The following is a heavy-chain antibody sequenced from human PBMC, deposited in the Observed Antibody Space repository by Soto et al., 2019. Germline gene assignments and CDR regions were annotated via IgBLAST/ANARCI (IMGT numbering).Heavy chain of an antibody. CDR2: IKQDGSEK. J-gene: IGHJ4*02. Sequence: GGSLRLSCAASGFTFSSYWMSWVRQAPGKGLEWVANIKQDGSEKYYVDSVKGRFTISRDNAKNSLYLQMNSLRAEDTAVYYCARGDSYYDFWSGYSDYWGQGTLVTVSS. V-gene: IGHV3-7*01. CDR3: ARGDSYYDFWSGYSDY. D-gene: IGHD3-3*01. CDR1: GFTFSSYW.